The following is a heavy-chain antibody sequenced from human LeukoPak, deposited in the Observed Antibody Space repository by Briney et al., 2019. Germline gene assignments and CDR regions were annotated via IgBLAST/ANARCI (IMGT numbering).Heavy chain of an antibody. J-gene: IGHJ4*02. V-gene: IGHV2-5*02. CDR1: GFSLSTSGVG. D-gene: IGHD4-17*01. CDR2: IYWDDDK. CDR3: AHRGTVTTLETFDY. Sequence: SGPTLVNPTQTLTLTCTFSGFSLSTSGVGVGWIRQPPGKALEWLALIYWDDDKRYSPSLKSRLTITKDTSKNRVVLAMTNMDPVDTATYYCAHRGTVTTLETFDYWGQGTLVTVSS.